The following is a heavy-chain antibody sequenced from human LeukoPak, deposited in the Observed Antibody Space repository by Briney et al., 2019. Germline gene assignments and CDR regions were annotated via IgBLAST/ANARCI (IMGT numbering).Heavy chain of an antibody. Sequence: GGSLRLSCAASGFTFSSYGMHWVRQAPGKGLKWVAVIWYDGSNKYYADSVKGRFTISRDNSKNTLYLQMNSLRAEDTAVYYCAREDYYYGMDVWGQGTTVTVSS. V-gene: IGHV3-33*01. CDR1: GFTFSSYG. CDR3: AREDYYYGMDV. CDR2: IWYDGSNK. J-gene: IGHJ6*02.